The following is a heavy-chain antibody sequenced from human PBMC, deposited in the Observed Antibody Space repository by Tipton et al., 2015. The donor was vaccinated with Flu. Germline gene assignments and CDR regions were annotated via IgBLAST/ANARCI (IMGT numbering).Heavy chain of an antibody. CDR1: GFTFRSFW. J-gene: IGHJ5*02. V-gene: IGHV3-74*01. CDR2: IDRDGSDS. CDR3: ATLGAPGKFDP. Sequence: SLRLSCAASGFTFRSFWMHWVRRAPGKGLEWVSRIDRDGSDSSYADYVRGRFTISRDNAKSMLFLQMDNLGVEDTATYYCATLGAPGKFDPWGQGTLVTVSA. D-gene: IGHD1-26*01.